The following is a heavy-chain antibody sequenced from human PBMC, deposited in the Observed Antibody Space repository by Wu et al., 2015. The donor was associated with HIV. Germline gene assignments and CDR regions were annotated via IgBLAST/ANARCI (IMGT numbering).Heavy chain of an antibody. J-gene: IGHJ6*03. CDR3: ATGRRDRDYYYYMDV. CDR1: GYTFTSYD. V-gene: IGHV1-8*03. D-gene: IGHD1-14*01. Sequence: QVQLVQSGAEVKKPGASVKVSCKASGYTFTSYDINWVRQATGQGFEWMGWMNPNSGNTGYAQKFKGRVTITRNTSLSTAYMELSSLRSEDTAVYYCATGRRDRDYYYYMDVWGKGTTVTVSS. CDR2: MNPNSGNT.